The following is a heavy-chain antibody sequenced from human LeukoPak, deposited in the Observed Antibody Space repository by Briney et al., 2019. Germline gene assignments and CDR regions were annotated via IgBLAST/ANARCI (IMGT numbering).Heavy chain of an antibody. CDR1: GYTFSTYW. J-gene: IGHJ6*02. D-gene: IGHD4-17*01. V-gene: IGHV5-51*01. CDR3: ARHDYGDFRQSYGMDV. CDR2: IYPDDSYT. Sequence: GESLKISCKGSGYTFSTYWLGLVRQMPGKGLEWMGIIYPDDSYTRYSPSFQGQVTISADKSISTAYLQWSSLKASDTAMYYCARHDYGDFRQSYGMDVWGQGTTVTVSS.